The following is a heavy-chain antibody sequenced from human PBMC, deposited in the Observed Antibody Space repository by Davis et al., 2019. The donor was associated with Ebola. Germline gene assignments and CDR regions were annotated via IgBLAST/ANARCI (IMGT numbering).Heavy chain of an antibody. D-gene: IGHD6-25*01. CDR2: ISYDGSNK. CDR1: GFTFSSYA. V-gene: IGHV3-30-3*01. J-gene: IGHJ4*02. Sequence: GGSLRLSCAASGFTFSSYAMHWVRQAPGKGLEWVAVISYDGSNKYYADSVKGRFTISRDNSKNTLYLQMNSLRAEDTAVYYCAGRSAPDYWGQGTLVTVSS. CDR3: AGRSAPDY.